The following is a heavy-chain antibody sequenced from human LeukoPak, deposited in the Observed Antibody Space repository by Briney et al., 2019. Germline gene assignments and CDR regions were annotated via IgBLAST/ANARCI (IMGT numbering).Heavy chain of an antibody. V-gene: IGHV3-21*01. CDR1: GFTFSGYS. J-gene: IGHJ4*02. D-gene: IGHD5-18*01. Sequence: GGSMRLSCAASGFTFSGYSMNWVRQAPGKGLEWVSSISSSSSYVYYADSVKGRFTISRDNAKNSLYLQMNSLRAEDTAVYYCARDRYSYGSRGFDYWGQGTLVTVSS. CDR3: ARDRYSYGSRGFDY. CDR2: ISSSSSYV.